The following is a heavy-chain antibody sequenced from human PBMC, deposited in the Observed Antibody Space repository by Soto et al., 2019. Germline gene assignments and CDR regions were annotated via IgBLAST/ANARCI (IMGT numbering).Heavy chain of an antibody. CDR1: GYSFTSYW. CDR2: IDPSDSYI. Sequence: GESLKISGKGSGYSFTSYWINWVRQTPGKGLEWMGRIDPSDSYINYSPSFQGHVTISVDKSTSTAYLQWSSLKASDTAMYYCAVYYYDRSDYYGLAVWGQGTTVTVSS. V-gene: IGHV5-10-1*01. CDR3: AVYYYDRSDYYGLAV. J-gene: IGHJ6*02. D-gene: IGHD3-22*01.